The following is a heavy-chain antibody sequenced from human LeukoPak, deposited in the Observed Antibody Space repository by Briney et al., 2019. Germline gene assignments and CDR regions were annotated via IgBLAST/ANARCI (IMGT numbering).Heavy chain of an antibody. J-gene: IGHJ4*02. V-gene: IGHV3-33*01. CDR2: IRYDGSNK. Sequence: PGGSLRLSCAASGFTFDISGMHWVRQAPGKGLEWVAVIRYDGSNKYYADSVKGRFTISRDNSKNTLYLQMNSLRDEDTAVFYCARAAYNSGPDYWGQGTLVTVSS. CDR1: GFTFDISG. CDR3: ARAAYNSGPDY. D-gene: IGHD5-12*01.